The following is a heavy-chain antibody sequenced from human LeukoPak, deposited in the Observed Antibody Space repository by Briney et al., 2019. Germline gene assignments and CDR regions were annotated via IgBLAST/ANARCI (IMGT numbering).Heavy chain of an antibody. Sequence: GESLKISCETSGYSFTRYWIGWVRQMPGEGLEWMGVVYPGDSDTRYSPSFQGQVTISADKSISTAYLQWSSLKASDTAMYYCARHYTTAAHSYLNFWGQGTLVTVSS. J-gene: IGHJ4*02. CDR1: GYSFTRYW. V-gene: IGHV5-51*01. CDR3: ARHYTTAAHSYLNF. CDR2: VYPGDSDT. D-gene: IGHD4-11*01.